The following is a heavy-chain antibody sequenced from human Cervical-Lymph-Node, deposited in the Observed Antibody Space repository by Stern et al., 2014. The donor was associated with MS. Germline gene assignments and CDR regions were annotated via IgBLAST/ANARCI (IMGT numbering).Heavy chain of an antibody. Sequence: QVTLKESGPTLVKPTQTVTLTCTLSGFSVATAGAGVGWIRQPPGTALEWLALIFLDDDKLYSPSLKNRLTIIKDTSKNQVVLTMTNVDPVDTATYYCAHSRVKYCRGGTCYSSLFDYWGQGTLVTVSS. D-gene: IGHD2-15*01. V-gene: IGHV2-5*02. CDR1: GFSVATAGAG. J-gene: IGHJ4*02. CDR2: IFLDDDK. CDR3: AHSRVKYCRGGTCYSSLFDY.